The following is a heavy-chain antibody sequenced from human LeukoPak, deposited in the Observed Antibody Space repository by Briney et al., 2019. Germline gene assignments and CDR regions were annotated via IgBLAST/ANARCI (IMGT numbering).Heavy chain of an antibody. D-gene: IGHD3-16*01. CDR2: ISAYNGNT. V-gene: IGHV1-18*01. Sequence: ASVKVSCKASGYTFTSYGISWVRQAPGQGLEWMGWISAYNGNTNYAQKLQGRVTMTTDTSTSTAYMELRSLTSDDTAVYYCAREPKSLGDLFFIDYWGQGTLVTVSS. CDR3: AREPKSLGDLFFIDY. CDR1: GYTFTSYG. J-gene: IGHJ4*02.